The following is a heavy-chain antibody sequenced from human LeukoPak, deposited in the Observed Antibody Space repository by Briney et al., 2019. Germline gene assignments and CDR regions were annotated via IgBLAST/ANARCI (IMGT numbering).Heavy chain of an antibody. V-gene: IGHV4-30-2*01. CDR3: ARGGGGYYDSSGLDY. J-gene: IGHJ4*02. CDR2: IYHSGST. CDR1: GGSISSGGYS. Sequence: SETLSLTCAVSGGSISSGGYSWSWIRQPPGKGLEWIGYIYHSGSTYYNPSLKSRVTISVDRSKNQFSLKLSSVTAADTAVYCCARGGGGYYDSSGLDYWGQGTLVTVSS. D-gene: IGHD3-22*01.